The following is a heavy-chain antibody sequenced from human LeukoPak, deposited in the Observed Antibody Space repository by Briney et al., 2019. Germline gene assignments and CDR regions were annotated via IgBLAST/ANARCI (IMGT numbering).Heavy chain of an antibody. CDR3: ALGPGYDSTVD. D-gene: IGHD3-22*01. CDR2: SNPNSSST. Sequence: SVKVSCKASGYTFTGYYMHWVRQAHGQGLGWIGWSNPNSSSTNYAQKFQGRVTMTRDTSIRTAYMKLSRLGADEAVYYCCALGPGYDSTVDWGQGTLVTVSS. V-gene: IGHV1-2*02. CDR1: GYTFTGYY. J-gene: IGHJ4*02.